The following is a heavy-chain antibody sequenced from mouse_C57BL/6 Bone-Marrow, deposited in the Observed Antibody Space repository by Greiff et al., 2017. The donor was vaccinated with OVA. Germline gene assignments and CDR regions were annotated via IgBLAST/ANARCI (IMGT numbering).Heavy chain of an antibody. V-gene: IGHV1-15*01. CDR2: IDPETGGT. CDR3: TVATMAFDY. J-gene: IGHJ2*01. CDR1: GYTFTDYE. D-gene: IGHD2-1*01. Sequence: QVQLQQSGAELVRPGASVTLSCKASGYTFTDYEMHWVKQTPVHGLEWIGAIDPETGGTAYNQKFKGKAILTADKSSSTAYMELRSLTSEDSAVYYCTVATMAFDYWGQGATLTVAT.